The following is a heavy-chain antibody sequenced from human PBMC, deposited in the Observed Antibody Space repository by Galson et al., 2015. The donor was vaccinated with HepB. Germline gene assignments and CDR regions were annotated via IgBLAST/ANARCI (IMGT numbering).Heavy chain of an antibody. V-gene: IGHV3-23*01. J-gene: IGHJ2*01. D-gene: IGHD4-11*01. CDR3: AKDHSNSPPRWYFDL. CDR2: ISGSGGST. Sequence: SLRLYCAASGFTFRSYAMSWVRQAPGKGLEWVSAISGSGGSTYYADSVTGRFTISRDNSKNTLYRQMNSLRAEDTAVYYSAKDHSNSPPRWYFDLWGRGTLVTVSS. CDR1: GFTFRSYA.